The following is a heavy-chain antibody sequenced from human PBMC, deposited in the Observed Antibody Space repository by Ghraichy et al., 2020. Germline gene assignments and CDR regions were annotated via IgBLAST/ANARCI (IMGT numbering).Heavy chain of an antibody. CDR1: GGSISSSSYY. V-gene: IGHV4-39*01. D-gene: IGHD1-14*01. J-gene: IGHJ4*02. Sequence: SETLSLTCTVSGGSISSSSYYWGWIRQPPGKGLEWIGSIYYSGSTYYNPSLKSRVTISVDTSKNQFSLKLSSVTAADTAVYYCARHVQTTSHFDYWGQGTLVTVSS. CDR2: IYYSGST. CDR3: ARHVQTTSHFDY.